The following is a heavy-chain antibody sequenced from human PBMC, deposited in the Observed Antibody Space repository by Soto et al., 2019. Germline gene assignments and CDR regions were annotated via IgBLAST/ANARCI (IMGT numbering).Heavy chain of an antibody. D-gene: IGHD3-9*01. Sequence: EVQLVESGGDSVQPGGSLRLSCAASGFPFSCYWMHWVRHTPGKGLEWVSRISGDGTTIYYADSVTGRFTGSRDNAKNPLSVQMSSLGAEDTAVYYCAREYYGLLTGYYNDHWGQGTLVSVSS. J-gene: IGHJ4*02. CDR2: ISGDGTTI. CDR1: GFPFSCYW. V-gene: IGHV3-74*01. CDR3: AREYYGLLTGYYNDH.